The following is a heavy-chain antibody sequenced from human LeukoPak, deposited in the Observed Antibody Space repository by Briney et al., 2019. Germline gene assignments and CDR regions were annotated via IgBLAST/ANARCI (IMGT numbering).Heavy chain of an antibody. CDR3: ARDGTYYYDSSGYPGAFDI. CDR2: ISSSSSYI. CDR1: GFTFSTYN. D-gene: IGHD3-22*01. J-gene: IGHJ3*02. V-gene: IGHV3-21*01. Sequence: PGGSLRLSCAVSGFTFSTYNMNWVRQAPGKGLEWVSSISSSSSYIYYADSVKGRFTISRDNAKNSLYLQMNSLRAEDTAVYYCARDGTYYYDSSGYPGAFDIWGQGTMVTVSS.